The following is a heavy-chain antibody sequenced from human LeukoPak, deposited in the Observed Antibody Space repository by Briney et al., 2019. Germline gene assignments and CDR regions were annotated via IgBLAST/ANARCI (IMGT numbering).Heavy chain of an antibody. D-gene: IGHD2-2*01. Sequence: SETLSLTCAVYGGSFSGYYWSWIREPPGKGREWSREINHSGSTNYNPSLTSRVTISLDTSKNQFSLKLSSVTAADTAVYYCARGSDIVVVPAAPFDYWGQGTLVTVSS. J-gene: IGHJ4*02. CDR1: GGSFSGYY. CDR2: INHSGST. CDR3: ARGSDIVVVPAAPFDY. V-gene: IGHV4-34*01.